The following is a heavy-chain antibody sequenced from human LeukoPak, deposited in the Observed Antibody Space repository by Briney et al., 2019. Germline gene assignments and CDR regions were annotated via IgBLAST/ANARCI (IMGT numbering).Heavy chain of an antibody. CDR3: AKAPPSSYYYYYGMDV. J-gene: IGHJ6*02. CDR1: GFTFSSYA. Sequence: GGSLRLSCAASGFTFSSYAVSWVRQAPGKGLEWVSAISGSGGSTYYADSVKGRFTISRDTSKNTLYLQMNSLRAEDTAVYYCAKAPPSSYYYYYGMDVWGQGTTVTVSS. CDR2: ISGSGGST. V-gene: IGHV3-23*01. D-gene: IGHD6-13*01.